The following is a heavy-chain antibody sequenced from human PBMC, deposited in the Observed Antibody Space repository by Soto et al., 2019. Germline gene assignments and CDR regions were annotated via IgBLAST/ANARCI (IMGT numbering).Heavy chain of an antibody. CDR3: ASSYCSGGSCYHTPFDY. Sequence: SETLSLTCTVSGGSISSYYWSWIRQPPGKGLEWIGYIYYSGSTNYNPSLKSRVTISVDTSKNQFSLKLGSVTAADTAVYYCASSYCSGGSCYHTPFDYWGQGTLVTVSS. J-gene: IGHJ4*02. V-gene: IGHV4-59*08. CDR1: GGSISSYY. CDR2: IYYSGST. D-gene: IGHD2-15*01.